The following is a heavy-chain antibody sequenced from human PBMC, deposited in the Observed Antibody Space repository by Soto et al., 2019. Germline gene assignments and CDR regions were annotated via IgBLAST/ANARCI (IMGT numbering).Heavy chain of an antibody. CDR2: TRDKAHSYTT. D-gene: IGHD2-15*01. J-gene: IGHJ4*02. CDR3: TKGGTGGLAGDY. V-gene: IGHV3-72*01. CDR1: GFTFSDHY. Sequence: GGSLRLSCAASGFTFSDHYMDWVRQAPGKGLEWVGRTRDKAHSYTTEYAASVKGRFTISRDDSKNSLYLQMNSLKTEDTAVYYCTKGGTGGLAGDYWGQGTLVTVSS.